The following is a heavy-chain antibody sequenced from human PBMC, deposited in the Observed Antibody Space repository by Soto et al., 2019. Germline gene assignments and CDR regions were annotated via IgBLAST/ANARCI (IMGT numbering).Heavy chain of an antibody. V-gene: IGHV1-18*04. J-gene: IGHJ6*02. D-gene: IGHD2-2*01. CDR1: GYTFTSYG. Sequence: ASVKVSCKASGYTFTSYGISWVRQAPGQGLEWMGWLSAYNGNTNYAQKLQGRVTMTTDTSTSTAYMELRSLRSDDTAVYYCARYIVVVPAAIYTPDQHGLDVWGQGTTVTVSS. CDR2: LSAYNGNT. CDR3: ARYIVVVPAAIYTPDQHGLDV.